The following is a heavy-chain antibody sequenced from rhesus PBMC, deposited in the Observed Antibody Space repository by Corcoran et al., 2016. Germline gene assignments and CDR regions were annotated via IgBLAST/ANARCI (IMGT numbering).Heavy chain of an antibody. CDR1: GGSISSSY. CDR3: ARDRSNYGRFDY. V-gene: IGHV4-169*02. Sequence: QLQLQESGPGLVKPSETLSVTCAVSGGSISSSYWSWIRQAPGKGLEWIGYIYGRSSSTNYNPSLKSRVTLSVDTSKNQLSLKLSSVTTADTAVYYCARDRSNYGRFDYWGQGVLVTVSS. D-gene: IGHD4-23*01. CDR2: IYGRSSST. J-gene: IGHJ4*01.